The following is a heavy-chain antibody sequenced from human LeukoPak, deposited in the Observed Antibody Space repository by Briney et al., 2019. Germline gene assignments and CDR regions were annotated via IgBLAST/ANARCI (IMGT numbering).Heavy chain of an antibody. D-gene: IGHD1-26*01. Sequence: GGSLRLSCAASGFTFSSYEMNWVRQAPGKGLEWVSYISSSGSTIYYADSVKGRFIISRDNAKSSLYLQMNSLRGEDTAVYYCAREREEAFDIWGQGTMVTVSS. CDR3: AREREEAFDI. CDR2: ISSSGSTI. CDR1: GFTFSSYE. V-gene: IGHV3-48*03. J-gene: IGHJ3*02.